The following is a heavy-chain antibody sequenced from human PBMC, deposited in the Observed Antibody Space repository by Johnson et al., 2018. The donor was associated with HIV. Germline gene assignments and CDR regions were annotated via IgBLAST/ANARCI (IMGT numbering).Heavy chain of an antibody. CDR3: ATERAVVSANAFDI. J-gene: IGHJ3*02. Sequence: QVQLVESGGGLVQPGRSERLSCAASGFPFRDSAMHWVRQAPGKGMEWVAVILFDGVYKHYAESVKGRFTISRDNSKNTLYLPMNSLRPEDTAVYYCATERAVVSANAFDIWGQGTMVTVSS. CDR2: ILFDGVYK. D-gene: IGHD4-23*01. CDR1: GFPFRDSA. V-gene: IGHV3-30-3*01.